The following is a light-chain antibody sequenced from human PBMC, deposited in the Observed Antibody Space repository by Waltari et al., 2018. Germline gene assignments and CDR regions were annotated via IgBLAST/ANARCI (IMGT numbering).Light chain of an antibody. CDR3: SSYTSNSTRV. CDR1: SSDVGGYNY. V-gene: IGLV2-14*01. Sequence: QSALTQPASVSGSPGQSITISCTGSSSDVGGYNYVSWYQQHPGKAPKLMIYDVSNRPLGVSNRFPGSKSGNTASLTISGLQAEDEADYYCSSYTSNSTRVFGTGTKVTVL. CDR2: DVS. J-gene: IGLJ1*01.